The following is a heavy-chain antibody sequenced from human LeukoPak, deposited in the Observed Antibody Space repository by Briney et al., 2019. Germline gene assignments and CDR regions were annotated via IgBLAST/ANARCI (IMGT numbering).Heavy chain of an antibody. V-gene: IGHV1-69*06. J-gene: IGHJ4*02. CDR1: VGIFSSYA. Sequence: SVKVSCKASVGIFSSYAISWVRQAPGQGLEWRGGIIPIFGTANYAQKFQGRVTITADKSTSTAYMELSSLRSEDTAVYYCATFREERYGSGYYFDCWGQGTLVTVSP. CDR3: ATFREERYGSGYYFDC. D-gene: IGHD3-10*01. CDR2: IIPIFGTA.